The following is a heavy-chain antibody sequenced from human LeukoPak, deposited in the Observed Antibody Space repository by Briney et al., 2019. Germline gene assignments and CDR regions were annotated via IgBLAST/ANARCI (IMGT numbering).Heavy chain of an antibody. Sequence: SETLSLTCAVYGGSFSDYYWSWIRQSPGKGLEWIGEINRSGSTNYNPSLKSLVTISVDTSKNQFSLKLSSVTAADTAVYYCARTDTNYGYYFDHWGQGTLVTVSS. CDR2: INRSGST. D-gene: IGHD4-11*01. J-gene: IGHJ4*02. CDR1: GGSFSDYY. CDR3: ARTDTNYGYYFDH. V-gene: IGHV4-34*01.